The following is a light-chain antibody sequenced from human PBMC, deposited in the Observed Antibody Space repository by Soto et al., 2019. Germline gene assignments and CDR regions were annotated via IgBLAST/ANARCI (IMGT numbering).Light chain of an antibody. CDR2: DVS. CDR1: SSDVGSYKD. CDR3: CSYEDTFYV. V-gene: IGLV2-11*01. J-gene: IGLJ1*01. Sequence: QSALTQPRSVSGSPGQSVTMSCTGTSSDVGSYKDVSWYQHHPGKVPKLMIYDVSERPSGVPDRFSGSKSGNTASLTISGLQAEDEANYYCCSYEDTFYVFGAGTKLTVL.